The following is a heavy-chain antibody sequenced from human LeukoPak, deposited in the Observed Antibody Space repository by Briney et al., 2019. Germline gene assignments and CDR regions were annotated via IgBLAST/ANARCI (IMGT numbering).Heavy chain of an antibody. D-gene: IGHD3-22*01. Sequence: ASVKVSCKASGYTFTSYGTSWVRQAPGQGLEWMGWISAYNGNTNYAQKLQGRVTMTTDTSTSTAYMELRSLRSDDTAVYYCARDNDSSGYYFTENIDYWGQGTLVTVSS. V-gene: IGHV1-18*01. CDR1: GYTFTSYG. CDR3: ARDNDSSGYYFTENIDY. CDR2: ISAYNGNT. J-gene: IGHJ4*02.